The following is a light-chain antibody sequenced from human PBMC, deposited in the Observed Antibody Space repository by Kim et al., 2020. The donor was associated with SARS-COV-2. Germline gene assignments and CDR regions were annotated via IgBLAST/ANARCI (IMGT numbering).Light chain of an antibody. J-gene: IGKJ2*01. CDR2: AAS. CDR1: QNIDTY. Sequence: GSVGDRVTITCRASQNIDTYLNWYQQIPGKAPKLLIYAASTLQSEVPSRFSGSGSGTDFTLTITSLQPEDFATYYCQQSYSTPIYTFGQGTKLEI. CDR3: QQSYSTPIYT. V-gene: IGKV1-39*01.